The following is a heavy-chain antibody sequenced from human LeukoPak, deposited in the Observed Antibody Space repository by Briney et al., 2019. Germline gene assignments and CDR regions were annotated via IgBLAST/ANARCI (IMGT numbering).Heavy chain of an antibody. D-gene: IGHD6-13*01. CDR3: ARDLRIAAAGIFDY. J-gene: IGHJ4*02. V-gene: IGHV3-21*01. Sequence: PGGSLRLSCAASGFTFSSYSMNWVRQPPGKGLEWVSSISSSSSYIYYADSVKGRFTITRDNAKNSLYLQMNSPRAEDTAVYYCARDLRIAAAGIFDYWGQGTLVTVSS. CDR2: ISSSSSYI. CDR1: GFTFSSYS.